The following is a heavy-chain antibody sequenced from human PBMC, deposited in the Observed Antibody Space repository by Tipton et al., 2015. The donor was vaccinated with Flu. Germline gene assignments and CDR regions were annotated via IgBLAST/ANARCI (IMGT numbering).Heavy chain of an antibody. CDR2: IGVSDGTT. J-gene: IGHJ4*02. Sequence: SLRLSCAASGFTFSTYAMTWVRQAPGKGLEWVSGIGVSDGTTFYADSVKGRFTISRDNSKNTLYLQMNNLRAEDTALYYCAKGRCTNCYSSLDYWGQGTLVTVSS. V-gene: IGHV3-23*01. CDR3: AKGRCTNCYSSLDY. CDR1: GFTFSTYA. D-gene: IGHD2-2*01.